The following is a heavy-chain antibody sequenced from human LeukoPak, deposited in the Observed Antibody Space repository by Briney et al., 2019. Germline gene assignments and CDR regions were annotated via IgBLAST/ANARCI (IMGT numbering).Heavy chain of an antibody. CDR1: GVSFSGYY. CDR2: INHSGST. V-gene: IGHV4-34*01. Sequence: SETLSLTCAVYGVSFSGYYWSWIRQPPGKGLEWIGEINHSGSTNYNPSLKSRVTISVDTSKNQFSLKLSSVTAADTAVYYCARGLSRRYCSSTSCYRPDYYYYYGMDVWGQGTTVTVSS. D-gene: IGHD2-2*01. CDR3: ARGLSRRYCSSTSCYRPDYYYYYGMDV. J-gene: IGHJ6*02.